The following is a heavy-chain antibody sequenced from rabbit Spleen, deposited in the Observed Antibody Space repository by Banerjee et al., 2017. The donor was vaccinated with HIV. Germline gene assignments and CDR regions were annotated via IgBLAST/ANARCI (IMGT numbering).Heavy chain of an antibody. CDR3: VRGASSSGYYSL. D-gene: IGHD1-1*01. CDR1: GFDFSRYG. CDR2: IDPVFGIT. V-gene: IGHV1S39*01. J-gene: IGHJ4*01. Sequence: QEQLVETGGGLVQPGGSLTLSCKASGFDFSRYGMSWVRQAPGKGLEWIGYIDPVFGITYYANWVNGRLTISKTSSTTVTLQMTGLTAADTATYFCVRGASSSGYYSLWGQGTLVTVS.